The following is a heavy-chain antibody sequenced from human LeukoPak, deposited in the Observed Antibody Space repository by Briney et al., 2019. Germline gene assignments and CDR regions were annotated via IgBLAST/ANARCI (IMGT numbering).Heavy chain of an antibody. J-gene: IGHJ4*02. CDR3: ARWSSASRGYYYFLEF. CDR1: GYSFPNYW. D-gene: IGHD3-22*01. V-gene: IGHV5-51*01. CDR2: IYPADSDT. Sequence: GESLKISCEGSGYSFPNYWIGWVRQMPGKGLEWRAIIYPADSDTRYSPYFQGQVTISADKSISTAYLQWSSLKASDTAMYYCARWSSASRGYYYFLEFWGQGTLVTVSS.